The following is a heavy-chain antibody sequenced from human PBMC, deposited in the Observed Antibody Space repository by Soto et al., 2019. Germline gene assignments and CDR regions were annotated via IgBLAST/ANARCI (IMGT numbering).Heavy chain of an antibody. D-gene: IGHD2-2*01. CDR1: GYSFTSYR. Sequence: PGESLKISCKGSGYSFTSYRIGWVRQMPGKGLEWMGIIYPGDSDTRYSPSFQGQVTISADKSISTAYLQWSSLKASDTAMYYCARSKDIVVVPAAMPTYYMDVWGKGTTVTVSS. CDR3: ARSKDIVVVPAAMPTYYMDV. CDR2: IYPGDSDT. V-gene: IGHV5-51*01. J-gene: IGHJ6*03.